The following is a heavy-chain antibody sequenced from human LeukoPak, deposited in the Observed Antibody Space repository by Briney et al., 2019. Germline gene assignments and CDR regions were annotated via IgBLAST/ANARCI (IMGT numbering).Heavy chain of an antibody. D-gene: IGHD3-22*01. CDR2: TYYTSKWYN. CDR3: ARDLSSEDYYDSSGYEYYFDY. J-gene: IGHJ4*02. V-gene: IGHV6-1*01. Sequence: SQTLSLTCAISGDSVSSNSAAWNWIRQSPSRGLEWLGRTYYTSKWYNDYAVSVKSRITINPDTSKNQFSLQLNSVTPEDTAVYYCARDLSSEDYYDSSGYEYYFDYWGQGTLVTVSS. CDR1: GDSVSSNSAA.